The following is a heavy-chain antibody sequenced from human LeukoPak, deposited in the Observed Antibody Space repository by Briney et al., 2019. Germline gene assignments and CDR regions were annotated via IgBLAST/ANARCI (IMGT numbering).Heavy chain of an antibody. Sequence: GGSLRPSCAASGFTFSSYEMIWVRQAPGKGLECVSYISGSGRTIYYADSVKGRFTISRHNAKNSLYLQMYSLRAGDTAAYYCASPQTTGYAFGYWGQGTLVTVSS. V-gene: IGHV3-48*03. CDR3: ASPQTTGYAFGY. CDR2: ISGSGRTI. J-gene: IGHJ4*02. D-gene: IGHD2-2*03. CDR1: GFTFSSYE.